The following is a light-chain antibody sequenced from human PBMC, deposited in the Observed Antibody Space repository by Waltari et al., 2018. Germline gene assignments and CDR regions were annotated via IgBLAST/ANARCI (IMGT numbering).Light chain of an antibody. CDR3: AAWDDSLNGVV. CDR2: SNN. Sequence: QSVLTQPPSASGTPGQRVTISCSGSSSNIGSNTVYWYQQLPGTAPKLLIYSNNQRPSGVPDRFPGSKSGTSASLAISGLQSEDEADYYCAAWDDSLNGVVFGGGTKLTVL. V-gene: IGLV1-44*01. J-gene: IGLJ2*01. CDR1: SSNIGSNT.